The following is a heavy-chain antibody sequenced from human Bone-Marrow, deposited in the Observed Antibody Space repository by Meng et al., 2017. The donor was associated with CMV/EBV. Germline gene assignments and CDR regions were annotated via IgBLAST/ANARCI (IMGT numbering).Heavy chain of an antibody. CDR2: ISSSSSYI. Sequence: GESLKLSCAASGFTFDDYAMHCVRQAPGKGLEWVSSISSSSSYIYYADAVKGRFTISRDNAKNSLYLQMNSLRAEDTAGYYCARDPRGRGGMDVWGQGTTVTVSS. CDR3: ARDPRGRGGMDV. CDR1: GFTFDDYA. V-gene: IGHV3-21*01. J-gene: IGHJ6*02. D-gene: IGHD3-16*01.